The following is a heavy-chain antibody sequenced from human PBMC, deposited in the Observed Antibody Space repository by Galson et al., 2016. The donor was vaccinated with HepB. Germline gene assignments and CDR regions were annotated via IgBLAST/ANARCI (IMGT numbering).Heavy chain of an antibody. D-gene: IGHD2-15*01. CDR1: GYALTSYW. V-gene: IGHV5-10-1*01. Sequence: QSGAEVKKPGESLRISCEVSGYALTSYWIAWVRQMPGKGLEWMGRIDPSDSYTQYSPSFQGHVTISGDKSINTGYLQWSSLKASDTAMYYCATWYCRVDVCYLDHWGQGTLVTVSS. J-gene: IGHJ5*02. CDR2: IDPSDSYT. CDR3: ATWYCRVDVCYLDH.